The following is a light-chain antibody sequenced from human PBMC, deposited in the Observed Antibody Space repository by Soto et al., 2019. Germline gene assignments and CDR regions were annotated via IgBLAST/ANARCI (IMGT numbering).Light chain of an antibody. V-gene: IGLV2-23*01. CDR1: SSDVGSYNF. CDR3: CSYAGPSTI. CDR2: EGT. J-gene: IGLJ2*01. Sequence: ALTHPASVSGSPGQSITISCTGTSSDVGSYNFVSWFQQHPGKVPKLIIYEGTERPSGVSNRFSASKSGNTASLTISGLQTDDEADYYCCSYAGPSTIFGGGTQLTVL.